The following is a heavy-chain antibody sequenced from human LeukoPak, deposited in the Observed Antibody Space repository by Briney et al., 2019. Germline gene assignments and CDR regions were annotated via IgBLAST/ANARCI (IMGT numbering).Heavy chain of an antibody. Sequence: GGSLRLSCGASGFTFSSYWMHWVRQAPGKGLVWVSRINNDGSSTSYEDSVQGRFTISRDNAKNTLYLQMNSLRAEDTALYYCARVARGDYYYYYMDVWGKGTTVTVSS. D-gene: IGHD3-10*01. CDR1: GFTFSSYW. CDR3: ARVARGDYYYYYMDV. V-gene: IGHV3-74*01. J-gene: IGHJ6*03. CDR2: INNDGSST.